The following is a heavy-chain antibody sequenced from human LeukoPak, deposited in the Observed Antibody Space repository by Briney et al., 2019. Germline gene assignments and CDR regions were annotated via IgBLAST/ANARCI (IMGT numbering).Heavy chain of an antibody. D-gene: IGHD3-3*01. J-gene: IGHJ4*02. CDR1: KFTFSSFA. CDR3: VNGNGQRFLEWLHEVHFDY. CDR2: ISATGDST. Sequence: GGSLRLSCAASKFTFSSFAMSWVRQAPGKGLEWVSGISATGDSTYYTDSVKGRFTISRDNSKNTLYLQMSSLRAEDTAVYYCVNGNGQRFLEWLHEVHFDYWGQGTLVTVSS. V-gene: IGHV3-23*01.